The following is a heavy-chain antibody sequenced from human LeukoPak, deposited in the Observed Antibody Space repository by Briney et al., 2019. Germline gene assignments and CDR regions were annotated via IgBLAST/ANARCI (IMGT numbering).Heavy chain of an antibody. Sequence: GGSLRLSCAASGFTFSSYIRNWVRQAPGKGLEWVSSISSSSSYIYYADSVKGRFTISRDNAKNSLYLQMNSLRAEDTAVYYCARAYRSGENDAFDIWGQGTMVTVSS. CDR1: GFTFSSYI. CDR3: ARAYRSGENDAFDI. D-gene: IGHD2-15*01. J-gene: IGHJ3*02. V-gene: IGHV3-21*01. CDR2: ISSSSSYI.